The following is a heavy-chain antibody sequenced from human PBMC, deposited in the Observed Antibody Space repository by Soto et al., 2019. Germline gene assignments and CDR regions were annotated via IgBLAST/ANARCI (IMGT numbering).Heavy chain of an antibody. CDR2: INHSGST. Sequence: TLSLTCAVYGGSFSGYYWSWIRQPPGKGLEWIGEINHSGSTNYNPSLKSRVTISVDTSKNQFSLKLSSVTAADTAVYYCARGGYDFWSGYYRAHAFDIWGQGTMVTVSS. V-gene: IGHV4-34*01. D-gene: IGHD3-3*01. CDR3: ARGGYDFWSGYYRAHAFDI. CDR1: GGSFSGYY. J-gene: IGHJ3*02.